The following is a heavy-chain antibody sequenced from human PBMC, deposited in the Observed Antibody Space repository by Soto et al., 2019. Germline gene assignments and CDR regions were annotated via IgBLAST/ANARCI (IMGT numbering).Heavy chain of an antibody. J-gene: IGHJ6*02. CDR1: GDSVSSNSAA. D-gene: IGHD2-15*01. Sequence: PSQTLSLTCVISGDSVSSNSAAWNWIRQSPSRGLEWLGRTYYRSKWYNDYAVSVKSRITINPDTSKNQFSLQLNSVTPEDTAVYYCAREVASPHTPTYYYYGMDVWGQGTTVTVS. V-gene: IGHV6-1*01. CDR2: TYYRSKWYN. CDR3: AREVASPHTPTYYYYGMDV.